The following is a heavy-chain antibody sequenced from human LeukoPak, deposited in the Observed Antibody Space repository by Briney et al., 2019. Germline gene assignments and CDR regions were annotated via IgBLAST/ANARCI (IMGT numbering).Heavy chain of an antibody. V-gene: IGHV4-30-2*01. J-gene: IGHJ4*02. CDR3: VHYSNLGINDY. Sequence: ASETLSLTCAVSGGSISSGGYSWSWIRQPPGKGLEWIGYIYHSGSTYYNPSLKSRVTISADASKTQFSLKLSSVTAADTAVYYCVHYSNLGINDYWGQGVLVTVSS. CDR2: IYHSGST. CDR1: GGSISSGGYS. D-gene: IGHD4-11*01.